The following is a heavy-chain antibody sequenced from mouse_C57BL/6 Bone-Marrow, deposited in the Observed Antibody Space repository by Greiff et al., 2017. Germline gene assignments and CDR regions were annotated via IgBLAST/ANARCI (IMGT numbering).Heavy chain of an antibody. D-gene: IGHD2-14*01. V-gene: IGHV1-61*01. J-gene: IGHJ4*01. CDR1: GYTFTSYW. CDR2: IYPSDSET. Sequence: QVQLQQPGAELVRPGSSVKLSCKASGYTFTSYWMDWVKQRPGQGLEWIGNIYPSDSETHYNQKFKDKATLTVDKSSSTAYMQLSSLTSEDSAVXYCARERAYDRDAMDYWGQGTSVTVSS. CDR3: ARERAYDRDAMDY.